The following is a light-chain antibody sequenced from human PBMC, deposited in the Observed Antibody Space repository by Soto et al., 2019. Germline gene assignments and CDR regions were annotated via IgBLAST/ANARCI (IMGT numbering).Light chain of an antibody. CDR1: QSLLHRNGHNY. V-gene: IGKV2-28*01. CDR3: MQALQTSRT. Sequence: DIMMTRFPRSLLVTPEAPASLSCRPGQSLLHRNGHNYLAWYLQKPGQSPQLLIYVGSSRASGVPDRFSGSGSGTDFTLEISRLEPEDVGVYYCMQALQTSRTFGEGTKVDIK. CDR2: VGS. J-gene: IGKJ4*02.